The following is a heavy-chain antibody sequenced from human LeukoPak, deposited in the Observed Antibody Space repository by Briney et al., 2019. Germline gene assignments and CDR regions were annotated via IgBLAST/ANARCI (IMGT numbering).Heavy chain of an antibody. CDR1: GFTFSSYG. CDR2: IRYDGSNK. J-gene: IGHJ4*02. D-gene: IGHD5-12*01. Sequence: PGGSLRLSCAASGFTFSSYGMHWVRQAPGKGLEWVAFIRYDGSNKYYADSVKGRFTISRDNSKNTLYLQMNSLRAEDTAVYYCAKAPDPTDPRVATIPALPDYWGQGTLVTVS. V-gene: IGHV3-30*02. CDR3: AKAPDPTDPRVATIPALPDY.